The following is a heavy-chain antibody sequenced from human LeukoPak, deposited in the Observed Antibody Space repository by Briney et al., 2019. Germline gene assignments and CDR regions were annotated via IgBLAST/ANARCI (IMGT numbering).Heavy chain of an antibody. V-gene: IGHV1-69*15. CDR1: GDTFSDYA. CDR2: IVPAFEKE. Sequence: GSSVKVSCKASGDTFSDYAISWVRQAPGQGLEWMGTIVPAFEKEDYAQTFQGRVTITADESTRTTYMELRSLTSDDTAVYYCAKNLLIGPLYFYMDVWGKGTTVTVSS. CDR3: AKNLLIGPLYFYMDV. D-gene: IGHD2-15*01. J-gene: IGHJ6*03.